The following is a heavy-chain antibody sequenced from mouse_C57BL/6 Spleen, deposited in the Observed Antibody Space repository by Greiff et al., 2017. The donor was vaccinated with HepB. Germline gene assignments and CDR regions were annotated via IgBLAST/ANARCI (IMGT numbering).Heavy chain of an antibody. Sequence: EVKLVESGGGLVQPGGSLKLSCAASGFTFSDYYMYWVRQTPEKRLEWVAYISNGGGSTYYPDTVKGRFTISRDNAKNTRYLQMSRLKSEDTAMYYCARPGTDDYAMDYWGQGTSVTVSS. J-gene: IGHJ4*01. CDR2: ISNGGGST. V-gene: IGHV5-12*01. CDR1: GFTFSDYY. CDR3: ARPGTDDYAMDY. D-gene: IGHD4-1*01.